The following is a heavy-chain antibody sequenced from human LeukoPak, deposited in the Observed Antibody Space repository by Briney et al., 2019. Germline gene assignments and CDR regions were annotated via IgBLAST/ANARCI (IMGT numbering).Heavy chain of an antibody. D-gene: IGHD3/OR15-3a*01. CDR2: IKEDGSEK. J-gene: IGHJ4*02. CDR1: GFTFSSYA. CDR3: ARDYMILGQWKD. Sequence: GGSLRLSCAASGFTFSSYAMHWVRQAPGKGLEWVANIKEDGSEKNYVDSVKGRFTISRDNAKNSLYLQMNSLRAEDTAVYYCARDYMILGQWKDWGQGTLVTVSS. V-gene: IGHV3-7*03.